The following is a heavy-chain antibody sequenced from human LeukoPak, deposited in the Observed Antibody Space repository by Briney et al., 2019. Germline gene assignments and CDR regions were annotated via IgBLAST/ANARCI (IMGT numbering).Heavy chain of an antibody. CDR2: FDPEDGET. CDR3: ARGGSRWYLIGWFDP. V-gene: IGHV1-24*01. J-gene: IGHJ5*02. D-gene: IGHD6-13*01. Sequence: ASVKVSCKVSGYTLTELSMHWVRQAPGKGLEWMGGFDPEDGETIYAQKFQGRVTMTEDTSTDTAYMELSSLRSEDTAVYYCARGGSRWYLIGWFDPWGQGTLVTVSS. CDR1: GYTLTELS.